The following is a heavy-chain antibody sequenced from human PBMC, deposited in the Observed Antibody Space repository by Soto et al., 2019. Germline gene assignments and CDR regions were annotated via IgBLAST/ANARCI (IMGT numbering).Heavy chain of an antibody. J-gene: IGHJ6*02. D-gene: IGHD3-10*01. CDR1: GSTFSNAW. CDR2: IKSKTDGGTT. V-gene: IGHV3-15*07. Sequence: GGSLRLSCAASGSTFSNAWMNWVRQAPGKGLEWVGRIKSKTDGGTTDYAAPVKGRFTISRDDSKNTLYLQMNSLKTEDTAVYYCTTAVQHYYYYYGMDVWGQGTTVTVSS. CDR3: TTAVQHYYYYYGMDV.